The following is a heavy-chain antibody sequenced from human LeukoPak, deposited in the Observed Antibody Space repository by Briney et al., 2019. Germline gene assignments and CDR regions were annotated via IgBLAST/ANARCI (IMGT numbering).Heavy chain of an antibody. J-gene: IGHJ4*02. V-gene: IGHV3-30*03. CDR2: ISNDGSSK. CDR1: GFTFSSYG. Sequence: GRSLRLSCAASGFTFSSYGIHWVRQAPGKGLEWVAVISNDGSSKYYADSLKGRFTISRDNSKNTLYLQMNSLRAEDTAVYYCASGYQSRFLEWLYYWGQGTLVTVSS. CDR3: ASGYQSRFLEWLYY. D-gene: IGHD3-3*01.